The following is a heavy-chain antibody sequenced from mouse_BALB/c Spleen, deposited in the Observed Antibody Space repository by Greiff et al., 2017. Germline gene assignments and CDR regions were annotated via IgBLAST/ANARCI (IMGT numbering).Heavy chain of an antibody. D-gene: IGHD1-1*01. CDR2: INPDSSTI. CDR1: GFDFSRYW. J-gene: IGHJ2*01. Sequence: EVQLQESGGGLVQPGGSLKLSCAASGFDFSRYWMSWVRQAPGKGLEWIGEINPDSSTINYTPSLKDKFIISRDNAKNTLYLQMSKVRSEDTALYYCARPFDNNGSSSYYFDYWGQGTTLTVSS. V-gene: IGHV4-1*02. CDR3: ARPFDNNGSSSYYFDY.